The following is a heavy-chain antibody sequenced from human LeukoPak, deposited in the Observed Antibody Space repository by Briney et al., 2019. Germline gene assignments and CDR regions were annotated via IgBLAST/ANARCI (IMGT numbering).Heavy chain of an antibody. CDR1: GGSISSYY. CDR3: ARDNYSSGWLDYYMDV. V-gene: IGHV4-59*01. D-gene: IGHD6-19*01. J-gene: IGHJ6*03. CDR2: IYYSGST. Sequence: SETLSLTCTVSGGSISSYYWSWIRQPPGKGLEWIGYIYYSGSTNYNPSLKSRVTISVDTSKNQFSLKLSSVTAADTAVYYCARDNYSSGWLDYYMDVWGKGTTVTISS.